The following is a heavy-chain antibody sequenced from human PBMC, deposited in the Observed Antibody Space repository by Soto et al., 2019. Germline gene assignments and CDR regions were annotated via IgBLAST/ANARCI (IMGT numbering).Heavy chain of an antibody. CDR1: GFTFSSYE. V-gene: IGHV3-48*03. J-gene: IGHJ5*02. D-gene: IGHD3-3*01. CDR2: ISSSGSTI. CDR3: ARVAIFGVVISWFDP. Sequence: PGGSLRLSCAASGFTFSSYEMNWVRQAPGKGLEWVSYISSSGSTIYYADSVKGRFTISRDNAKNSLYLQMNSLRAEDTAVYYCARVAIFGVVISWFDPWGQGTLVTVSS.